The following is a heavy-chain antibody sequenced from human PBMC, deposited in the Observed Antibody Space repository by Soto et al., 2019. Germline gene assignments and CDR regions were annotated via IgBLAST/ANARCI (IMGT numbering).Heavy chain of an antibody. CDR3: ARDPGFGFGYSYAFAMDV. CDR2: ISGYNGNT. D-gene: IGHD5-18*01. Sequence: SVKVSCKDSGYTYSNYGIRWVRQGHKQGLEWMGWISGYNGNTHYEEKVQDRIKMTTDTSTSTTYLELRSLRSDDTAVYFCARDPGFGFGYSYAFAMDVWGQGTTVTVSS. J-gene: IGHJ6*02. V-gene: IGHV1-18*01. CDR1: GYTYSNYG.